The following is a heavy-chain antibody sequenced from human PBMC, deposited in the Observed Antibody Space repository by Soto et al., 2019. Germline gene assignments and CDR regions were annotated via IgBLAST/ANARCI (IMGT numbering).Heavy chain of an antibody. CDR3: ARDSGTYYDFWSGYYSLYYYYYGMDV. D-gene: IGHD3-3*01. CDR2: ISAYNGNT. CDR1: GYTFTSYG. V-gene: IGHV1-18*04. J-gene: IGHJ6*02. Sequence: ASVKVSCKASGYTFTSYGISWVRQAPGQGLEWMGWISAYNGNTNYAQKLQGRVTMTTDTSTSTAYMELRSLRSDDTAVYYCARDSGTYYDFWSGYYSLYYYYYGMDVWGQGTTVTVSS.